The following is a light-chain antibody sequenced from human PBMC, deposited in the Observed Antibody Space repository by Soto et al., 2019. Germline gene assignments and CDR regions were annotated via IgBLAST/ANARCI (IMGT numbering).Light chain of an antibody. CDR3: LQDFNYPLT. Sequence: AIQMTQSPSSLSAFVGDRITITCRASQDIRNDLGWYQQKPGQAPNLLIYAASNLQNGVPSRFSGSGSGTDFTLTISGLQPEDVATYFCLQDFNYPLTFGGGTKVEIK. V-gene: IGKV1-6*01. CDR1: QDIRND. J-gene: IGKJ4*01. CDR2: AAS.